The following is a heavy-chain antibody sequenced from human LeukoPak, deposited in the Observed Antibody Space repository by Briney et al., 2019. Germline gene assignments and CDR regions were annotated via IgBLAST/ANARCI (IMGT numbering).Heavy chain of an antibody. Sequence: PGGSLRLSCAASGFTFSSYEMNWVRQAPGKGLEWVSYISSSGSTIYYADSVKGRFTISRDNAKNSLYLQMNSLRAEDTAVYYCARGGLRIAARTNWFDPWGQGTLVTVPS. CDR2: ISSSGSTI. V-gene: IGHV3-48*03. CDR1: GFTFSSYE. J-gene: IGHJ5*02. CDR3: ARGGLRIAARTNWFDP. D-gene: IGHD6-6*01.